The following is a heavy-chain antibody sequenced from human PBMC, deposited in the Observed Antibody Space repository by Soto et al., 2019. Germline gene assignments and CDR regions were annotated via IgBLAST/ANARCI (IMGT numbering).Heavy chain of an antibody. CDR1: GGSMDYYR. CDR2: ISYSGST. V-gene: IGHV4-59*01. J-gene: IGHJ6*02. D-gene: IGHD6-13*01. Sequence: SETLSLTCTVSGGSMDYYRWSWIRQPPGKGLEWVGDISYSGSTNYNLSLRSRVTILVDTSKNQFSLKLNSVTAADTAVYYCARDSTSWFPYYGIDVWGQGTTVTVSS. CDR3: ARDSTSWFPYYGIDV.